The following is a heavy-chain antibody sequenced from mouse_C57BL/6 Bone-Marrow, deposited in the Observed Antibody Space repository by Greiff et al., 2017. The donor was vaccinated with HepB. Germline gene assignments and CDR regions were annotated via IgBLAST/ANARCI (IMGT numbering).Heavy chain of an antibody. V-gene: IGHV5-15*04. J-gene: IGHJ2*01. Sequence: EVMLVESGGGLVQPGGSLKLSCAASGFTFSDYGMAWVRQAPRKGPEWVAFISNLAYSIYYADTVTGRFTISRENAKNTLYLEMSSLRSEDTAMYYCARRGLRPGVFDYWGQGTTLTVSS. CDR1: GFTFSDYG. CDR2: ISNLAYSI. CDR3: ARRGLRPGVFDY. D-gene: IGHD2-4*01.